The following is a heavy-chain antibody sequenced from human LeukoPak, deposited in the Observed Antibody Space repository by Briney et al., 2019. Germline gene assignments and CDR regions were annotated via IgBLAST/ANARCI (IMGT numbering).Heavy chain of an antibody. CDR1: GGSFSGYY. CDR2: ISHSGST. Sequence: SETLSLTCAVDGGSFSGYYWSWIRHPPGKGREWIGEISHSGSTNYNPSLKSRVTISVDTSRNQFSLKLSSVPAADTAVYYCARVGSSRTTLGGGNWFDPWGQGTLVTVSS. J-gene: IGHJ5*02. D-gene: IGHD3-16*01. V-gene: IGHV4-34*01. CDR3: ARVGSSRTTLGGGNWFDP.